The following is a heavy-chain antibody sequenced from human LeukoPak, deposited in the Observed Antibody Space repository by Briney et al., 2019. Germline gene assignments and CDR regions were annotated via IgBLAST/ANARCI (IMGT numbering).Heavy chain of an antibody. CDR1: GGIFSKLV. Sequence: SVKVSCKASGGIFSKLVISWVRQAPGQGLEWMGGILPISGTANYAQNFQGRVTITADESTSTAYMELSSLRSDDTAMYYCTSKGKEPGWLSLTPVDYYHFNLWGRGTLVTVSS. CDR2: ILPISGTA. V-gene: IGHV1-69*13. CDR3: TSKGKEPGWLSLTPVDYYHFNL. D-gene: IGHD3-9*01. J-gene: IGHJ2*01.